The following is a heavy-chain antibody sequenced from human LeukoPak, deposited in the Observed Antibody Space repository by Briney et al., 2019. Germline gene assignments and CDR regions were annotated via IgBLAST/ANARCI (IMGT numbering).Heavy chain of an antibody. CDR3: ASSFGGSSSIAAGWPTTN. CDR2: IDPNSGGT. V-gene: IGHV1-2*02. J-gene: IGHJ4*02. CDR1: GYTFTGYY. D-gene: IGHD6-13*01. Sequence: ASVKVSCKASGYTFTGYYMHWVRQAPGQGLEWMGWIDPNSGGTNYAQKFQGRVTMTRDTSISTAYMELSRLRSDDTAAYYCASSFGGSSSIAAGWPTTNWGQGTLVTVSS.